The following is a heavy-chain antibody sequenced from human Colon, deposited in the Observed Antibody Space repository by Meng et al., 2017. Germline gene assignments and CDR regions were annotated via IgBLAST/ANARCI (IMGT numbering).Heavy chain of an antibody. V-gene: IGHV3-30*04. J-gene: IGHJ4*02. Sequence: GGSLRPSCAASGFTFDRYAIFWVRQATGKGREWVAVISYDGKAKYYSDSVKGRFTVSRDNSKNTLSLQMNSLRHEDTAVFYCVRARDGYTNLDYWGQGSLVNVSS. CDR3: VRARDGYTNLDY. CDR1: GFTFDRYA. D-gene: IGHD5-24*01. CDR2: ISYDGKAK.